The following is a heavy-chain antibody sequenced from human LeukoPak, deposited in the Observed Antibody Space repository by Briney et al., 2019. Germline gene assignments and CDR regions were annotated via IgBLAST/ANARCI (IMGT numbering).Heavy chain of an antibody. D-gene: IGHD1-26*01. J-gene: IGHJ3*02. Sequence: GRSLRLSCAASGFTFSSYAMHWVRQAPGKGLEWVAVISYDGSNKYYADSVKGRFTISRDNSKNTLYLQMNSLRAEDTAVYYCAGATVAYHDAFDIWGQGTMVTVSS. CDR1: GFTFSSYA. CDR2: ISYDGSNK. V-gene: IGHV3-30*04. CDR3: AGATVAYHDAFDI.